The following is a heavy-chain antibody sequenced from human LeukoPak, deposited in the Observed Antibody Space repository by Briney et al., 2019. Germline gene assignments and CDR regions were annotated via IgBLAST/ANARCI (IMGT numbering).Heavy chain of an antibody. CDR3: AKGNNEAYSSCFDY. V-gene: IGHV3-20*04. CDR1: GFTFDNSG. Sequence: PGGSLRLSCEASGFTFDNSGMSWVRHVPGKGLEWVSGINWNGGSIGYADSVKDRFTISRDNARNSLFLQMHSLRAEDTALYYCAKGNNEAYSSCFDYWGQGTLVTVSS. D-gene: IGHD1/OR15-1a*01. J-gene: IGHJ4*02. CDR2: INWNGGSI.